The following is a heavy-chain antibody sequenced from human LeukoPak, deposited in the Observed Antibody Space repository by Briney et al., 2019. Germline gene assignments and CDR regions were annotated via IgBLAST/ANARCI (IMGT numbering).Heavy chain of an antibody. V-gene: IGHV3-9*01. J-gene: IGHJ4*02. CDR1: GFTFDDYA. CDR3: AGPAGWLERIFDY. D-gene: IGHD1-1*01. CDR2: ISWNSGSI. Sequence: GRSLRLSCAASGFTFDDYAMHWVRQAPGRGLEWVSGISWNSGSIGYADSVKGRFTISRDNAKNSLYLQMNSLRAEDTGVYYCAGPAGWLERIFDYWGQGTLVTVSS.